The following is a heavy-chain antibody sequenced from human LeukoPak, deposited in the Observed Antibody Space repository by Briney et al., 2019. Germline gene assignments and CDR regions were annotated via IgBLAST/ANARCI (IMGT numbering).Heavy chain of an antibody. CDR1: GGSISSYY. CDR2: IYTSGST. D-gene: IGHD2-2*02. V-gene: IGHV4-4*07. J-gene: IGHJ4*02. Sequence: PSETLSLTCTVSGGSISSYYWSWIRQPAGKGLEWIGRIYTSGSTNYNPSLKSRVTMSVDTSNNQFSLKLRSVTAADTAVYYCARHPGSHCSSTSCYTGGVFDYWGQGTLVTVSS. CDR3: ARHPGSHCSSTSCYTGGVFDY.